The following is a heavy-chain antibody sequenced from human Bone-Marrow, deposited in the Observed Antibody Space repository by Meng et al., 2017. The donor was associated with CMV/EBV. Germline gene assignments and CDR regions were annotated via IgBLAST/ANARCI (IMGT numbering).Heavy chain of an antibody. CDR1: GGTFSSYT. J-gene: IGHJ5*02. V-gene: IGHV1-69*04. CDR3: ARDRWGYSGYHLCFEP. CDR2: IIPILGIA. Sequence: SVKVSCKASGGTFSSYTISWVRQAPGQGLEWMGRIIPILGIANYAQKFQGRVTITADKSTSTAYMELSSLRSEDTAVYYCARDRWGYSGYHLCFEPWGQGTLVTVSS. D-gene: IGHD5-12*01.